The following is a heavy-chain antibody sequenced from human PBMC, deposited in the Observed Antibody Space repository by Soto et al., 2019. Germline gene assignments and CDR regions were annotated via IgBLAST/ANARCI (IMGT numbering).Heavy chain of an antibody. CDR1: GYTLTELS. J-gene: IGHJ5*02. CDR2: FDPEDGET. V-gene: IGHV1-24*01. Sequence: QVQLVQSGAEVKKPGASVKVSCKVSGYTLTELSMHWVRQAPGKGLEWMGGFDPEDGETIYAQKFQGRVTMTEDTSTDTAYMELSSLRSEDTAVYYCATDLTMITFGGVIASNWFDPWGQGTLVTVSS. CDR3: ATDLTMITFGGVIASNWFDP. D-gene: IGHD3-16*02.